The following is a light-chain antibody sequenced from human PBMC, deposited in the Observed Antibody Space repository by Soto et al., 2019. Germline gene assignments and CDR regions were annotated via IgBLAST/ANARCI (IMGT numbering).Light chain of an antibody. CDR3: KHYSTRA. CDR2: DAS. Sequence: DIQMTQSPSTLSASVGDRVTITCRASQFISNWLAWYQQKTGKAPKLLIYDASSLESGVPSRFSGSGSGTEFTLTVSSLQPDDIATYYCKHYSTRAVGQGPNVEIK. CDR1: QFISNW. V-gene: IGKV1-5*01. J-gene: IGKJ1*01.